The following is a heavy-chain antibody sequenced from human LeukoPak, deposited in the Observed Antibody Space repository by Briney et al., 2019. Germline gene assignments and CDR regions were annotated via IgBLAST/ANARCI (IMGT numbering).Heavy chain of an antibody. CDR2: IYYSGST. V-gene: IGHV4-61*05. CDR1: GGSIISSTYY. D-gene: IGHD2-21*02. CDR3: ARGGPDCGGDCYIGFDP. J-gene: IGHJ5*02. Sequence: SETLSLTCRVSGGSIISSTYYWGWIRQPPGKGLEWIGYIYYSGSTNYNPSLKSRVTISVDTSKNQFSLKLSSVTAADTAVYYCARGGPDCGGDCYIGFDPWGQGTLVTVSS.